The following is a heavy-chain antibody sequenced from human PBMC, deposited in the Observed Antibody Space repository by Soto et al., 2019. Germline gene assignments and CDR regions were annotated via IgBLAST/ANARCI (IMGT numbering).Heavy chain of an antibody. J-gene: IGHJ6*02. CDR1: GGSISSYY. D-gene: IGHD2-21*01. V-gene: IGHV4-59*01. CDR3: AREGGGGPTTHYYYYGMDV. CDR2: IYYSGST. Sequence: SETLSLTCTVSGGSISSYYWSWIRQPPGKGLEWIGYIYYSGSTNYNPSLKSRVTISVDTSKNQFSLKLSSVTAADTAVYYCAREGGGGPTTHYYYYGMDVWGQGTTVTVSS.